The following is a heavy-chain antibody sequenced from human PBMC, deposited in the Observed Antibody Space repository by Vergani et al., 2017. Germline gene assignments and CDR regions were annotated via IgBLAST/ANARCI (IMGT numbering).Heavy chain of an antibody. D-gene: IGHD6-13*01. V-gene: IGHV3-48*03. CDR1: GFTFSSSE. CDR3: AMTRIATAGQYYFDY. Sequence: EVQLVESGGGLVQPGGSLRLSCVASGFTFSSSEMNWVRPAPGKGLEWLSYISSSGTIIYYIDSVKGRFTISRDNAKSSLYLQLNSLRAEDTAVYYCAMTRIATAGQYYFDYWGQGTLVTVSS. J-gene: IGHJ4*02. CDR2: ISSSGTII.